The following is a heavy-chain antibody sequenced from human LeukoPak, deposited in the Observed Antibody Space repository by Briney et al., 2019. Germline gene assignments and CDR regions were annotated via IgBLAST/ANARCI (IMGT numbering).Heavy chain of an antibody. D-gene: IGHD4-17*01. V-gene: IGHV4-59*08. J-gene: IGHJ4*02. CDR2: IYYSGST. CDR1: GGSIRSYY. Sequence: SETLSLTCTVSGGSIRSYYWSWIRQPPGKGLEWIGYIYYSGSTNYNPSLKSRVTISVDTSKNQFSLKLSSVTAADTAVYYCARLMTTVTTFYYWGQGTLATVSS. CDR3: ARLMTTVTTFYY.